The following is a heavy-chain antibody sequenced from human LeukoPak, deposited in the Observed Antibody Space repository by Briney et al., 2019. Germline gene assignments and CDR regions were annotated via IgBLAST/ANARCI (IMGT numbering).Heavy chain of an antibody. CDR2: IYSSGST. J-gene: IGHJ4*02. CDR1: DGSISSYY. CDR3: ARGSRNRSGGSCYSSWDY. V-gene: IGHV4-4*07. D-gene: IGHD2-15*01. Sequence: SETLSLTCTVSDGSISSYYWNWIRQPAGKGLEWIGRIYSSGSTNYNPSLKSRVTMSVDTSKNQFSLNLSSVTAADTALYYCARGSRNRSGGSCYSSWDYWGQGTLVTVSS.